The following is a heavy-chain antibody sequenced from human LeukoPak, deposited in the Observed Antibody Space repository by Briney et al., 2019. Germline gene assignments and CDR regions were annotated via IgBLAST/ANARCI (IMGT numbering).Heavy chain of an antibody. J-gene: IGHJ6*03. CDR3: ARGMVVTAIRIPYYYYYMDV. Sequence: ASVKVSCKASGYTFTSYDINWVRQATGQGIEWMGWMNPNSGNTGYAQKFQGRVTMTRNTSISTAYMELSSLRSEDTAVYYCARGMVVTAIRIPYYYYYMDVWGKGTTCTVSS. V-gene: IGHV1-8*01. CDR1: GYTFTSYD. CDR2: MNPNSGNT. D-gene: IGHD2-21*02.